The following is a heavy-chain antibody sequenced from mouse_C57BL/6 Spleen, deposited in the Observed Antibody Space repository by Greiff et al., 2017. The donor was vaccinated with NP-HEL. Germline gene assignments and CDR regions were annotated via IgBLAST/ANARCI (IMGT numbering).Heavy chain of an antibody. CDR2: INPSSGYT. Sequence: QVQLKQSGAELAKPGASVKLSCKASGYTFTNYWMHWVKQRPGQGLEWIGYINPSSGYTKYNQKFKDKATLTADKSSSTAYMQLSSLTYEDSEVYYCAREGFSNHEFAYWGQGTLVTVSA. CDR3: AREGFSNHEFAY. CDR1: GYTFTNYW. J-gene: IGHJ3*01. V-gene: IGHV1-7*01. D-gene: IGHD2-5*01.